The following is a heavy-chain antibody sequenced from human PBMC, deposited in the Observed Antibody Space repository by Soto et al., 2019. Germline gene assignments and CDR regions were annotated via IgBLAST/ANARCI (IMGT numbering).Heavy chain of an antibody. D-gene: IGHD6-19*01. CDR2: IIPIFGTA. CDR3: ARDRGIAVAGNYYYSGMDV. Sequence: QVQLVQSGAEVKKPGSSVKVSCKASGGTFSSYAISWVRQAPGQGIEWMGGIIPIFGTANYAQKFQGRVTITADESTSTAYMELSSLRSEDTAVYYCARDRGIAVAGNYYYSGMDVWGQGTTVTVSS. V-gene: IGHV1-69*01. J-gene: IGHJ6*02. CDR1: GGTFSSYA.